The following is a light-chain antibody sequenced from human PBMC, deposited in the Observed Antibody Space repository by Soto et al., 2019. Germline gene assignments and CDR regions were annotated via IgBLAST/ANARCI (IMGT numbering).Light chain of an antibody. CDR1: QSLLHRSGYNY. CDR2: LGS. V-gene: IGKV2-28*01. Sequence: DIVMTQSPLSLPVTPGEPASISCRSSQSLLHRSGYNYLTWYLQKPGQSPQLLIYLGSSRASGVPDRFSGSGSGTDFTLKISRVEAEDVGVYYCMQALQTPLNVGGGNKVAIK. CDR3: MQALQTPLN. J-gene: IGKJ4*01.